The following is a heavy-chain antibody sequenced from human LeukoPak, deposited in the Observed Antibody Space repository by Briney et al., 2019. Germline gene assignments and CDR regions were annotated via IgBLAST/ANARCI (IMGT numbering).Heavy chain of an antibody. Sequence: GGSLRLSCVASEFTFSTYTMNWVRQAPGKGLEWVSSITGGSSYTYYADSVKGRFIISRDDADKALYLQMDSLRAEDTAVYYCARNYYGSGSYYVEWGQGTLVTVSS. CDR2: ITGGSSYT. J-gene: IGHJ4*02. V-gene: IGHV3-21*01. D-gene: IGHD3-10*01. CDR3: ARNYYGSGSYYVE. CDR1: EFTFSTYT.